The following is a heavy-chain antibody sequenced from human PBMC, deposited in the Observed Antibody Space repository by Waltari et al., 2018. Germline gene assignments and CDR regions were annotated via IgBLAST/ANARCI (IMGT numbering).Heavy chain of an antibody. CDR1: GGSFSGYY. D-gene: IGHD2-2*01. CDR3: VAVVVPAASRGWFDP. Sequence: QVQLQQWGAGLLKPSETLSLTCAVYGGSFSGYYWSWIRQPPGKGLEWIGEINNSGSTNYTPSLKSRVSIAVDTAKNQFSLKLSSVTAADTAVYYCVAVVVPAASRGWFDPWGQGTLVTVSS. CDR2: INNSGST. J-gene: IGHJ5*02. V-gene: IGHV4-34*01.